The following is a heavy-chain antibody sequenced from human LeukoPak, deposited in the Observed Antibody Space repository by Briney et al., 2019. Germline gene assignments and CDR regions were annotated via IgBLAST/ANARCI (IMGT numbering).Heavy chain of an antibody. CDR1: GGSISSGGYY. CDR3: ATGIFGGKDEAHYFAY. V-gene: IGHV4-31*02. D-gene: IGHD4-23*01. J-gene: IGHJ4*02. Sequence: SQTLSLTCTVSGGSISSGGYYWSWIRQHPGKGLEWIGYIYYSGSTYYNPSLKSRVTISVDTSKNQFSLKLSSVTAAATAVYYCATGIFGGKDEAHYFAYWGQGTLVTVSS. CDR2: IYYSGST.